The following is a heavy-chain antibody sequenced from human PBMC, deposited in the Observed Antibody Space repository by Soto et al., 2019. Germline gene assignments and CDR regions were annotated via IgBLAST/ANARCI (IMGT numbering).Heavy chain of an antibody. CDR2: ISAYNGNT. Sequence: QVQLVQSGAEVKKPGASVKVSCKASGYTFTSYGISWVRQAPGQELEWMGWISAYNGNTNYAQKLQGRVTMTTDTSTSTAYMELRSLRSDDTAVYYCARVYHCGGDCYLYYYYGMDVWGQGTTVTVSS. V-gene: IGHV1-18*01. CDR1: GYTFTSYG. CDR3: ARVYHCGGDCYLYYYYGMDV. D-gene: IGHD2-21*02. J-gene: IGHJ6*02.